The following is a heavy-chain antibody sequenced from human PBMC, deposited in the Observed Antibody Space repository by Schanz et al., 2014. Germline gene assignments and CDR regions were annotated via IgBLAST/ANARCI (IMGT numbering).Heavy chain of an antibody. CDR3: ARGPSTGAFDI. J-gene: IGHJ3*02. CDR2: ISASGGDT. Sequence: EVQLLESGGGLVQPGGSLRLSCAASGFSVGNKYMNWVRQAPGKGLEWLSVISASGGDTYYADSVKGRFTISRDNSKNTLYLQMNSLRAEDTAVYFCARGPSTGAFDIWGQGTMVTVSS. V-gene: IGHV3-23*01. CDR1: GFSVGNKY.